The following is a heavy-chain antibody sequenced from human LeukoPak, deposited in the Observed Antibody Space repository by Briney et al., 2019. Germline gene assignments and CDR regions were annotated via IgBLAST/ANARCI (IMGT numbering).Heavy chain of an antibody. CDR3: ARHSFARPFDS. CDR1: GGSISSGDYY. CDR2: IYYSGST. D-gene: IGHD6-6*01. Sequence: SETLSLTCTVSGGSISSGDYYWSWIRQPPGKGLEWIGYIYYSGSTYYNPSLKSRATISLDRSRSQFSLMLSSATAADTAIYYCARHSFARPFDSWGQGTLVTVSS. V-gene: IGHV4-30-4*01. J-gene: IGHJ4*02.